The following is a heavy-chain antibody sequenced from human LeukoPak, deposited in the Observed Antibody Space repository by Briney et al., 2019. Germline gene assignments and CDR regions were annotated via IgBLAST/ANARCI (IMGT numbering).Heavy chain of an antibody. V-gene: IGHV3-23*01. Sequence: QPGGSLRLSCAASGFTFSSYAMSWVRQAPGKGLEWVSAISGSGGSTYYADSVKGRFTISRDNSKNTLYLQMNSLSAEDTAVYYRAKRKETVTSYYFDYWGQGTLVTVSS. CDR1: GFTFSSYA. CDR3: AKRKETVTSYYFDY. D-gene: IGHD4-17*01. CDR2: ISGSGGST. J-gene: IGHJ4*02.